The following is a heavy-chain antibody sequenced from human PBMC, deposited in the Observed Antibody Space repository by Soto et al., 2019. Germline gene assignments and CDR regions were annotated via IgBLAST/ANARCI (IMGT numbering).Heavy chain of an antibody. CDR3: AKEGPITNWYFDY. V-gene: IGHV3-30*18. CDR1: GFPFSNYG. D-gene: IGHD1-1*01. J-gene: IGHJ4*02. Sequence: QVQLVESGGGVVQPGRSLRLSCAASGFPFSNYGMHWVRQAPGKGLEWVRVISYYGNVAYYADSVKGRFTISRDNSKNTLYLQMNSLRTEDTAMYYCAKEGPITNWYFDYWGQGTLVTVSS. CDR2: ISYYGNVA.